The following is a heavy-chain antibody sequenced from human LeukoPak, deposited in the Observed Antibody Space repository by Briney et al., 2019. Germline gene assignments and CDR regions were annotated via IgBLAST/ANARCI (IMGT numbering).Heavy chain of an antibody. CDR3: AKDDGYYYGSGSYVIAWHPAVNPHNYYYGMDV. J-gene: IGHJ6*02. V-gene: IGHV3-23*01. Sequence: PGRSLRLSCAASGFTFSTYAMSWVRQAPGKGLEWVSAISGSGGSTYYADSVKGRFTISRDNSKNTLYLQMNSLRAEDTAVYYCAKDDGYYYGSGSYVIAWHPAVNPHNYYYGMDVWGQGTTVTVSS. D-gene: IGHD3-10*01. CDR1: GFTFSTYA. CDR2: ISGSGGST.